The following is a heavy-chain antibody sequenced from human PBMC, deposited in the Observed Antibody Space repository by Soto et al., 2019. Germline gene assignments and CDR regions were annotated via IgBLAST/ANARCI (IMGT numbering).Heavy chain of an antibody. CDR1: CYSFTSYG. Sequence: SGKVSCKASCYSFTSYGISWVRQAPGQGLEWMGWISAYNGNTNYAQKLQGRVTMTTDTSTSTAYMELRSLRSDDTAVYYCARYCSSTSCYVPIRAFDIWGQGTMVTVSS. J-gene: IGHJ3*02. V-gene: IGHV1-18*01. D-gene: IGHD2-2*01. CDR2: ISAYNGNT. CDR3: ARYCSSTSCYVPIRAFDI.